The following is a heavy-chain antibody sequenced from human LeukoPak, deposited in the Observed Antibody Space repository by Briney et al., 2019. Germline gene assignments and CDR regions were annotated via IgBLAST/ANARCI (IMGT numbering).Heavy chain of an antibody. V-gene: IGHV1-2*06. J-gene: IGHJ4*02. CDR1: GYSFSDYC. CDR3: ARGRTTTDY. D-gene: IGHD1-1*01. CDR2: IDPNRGGT. Sequence: ASVRVSCKTSGYSFSDYCMHWVRQAPGQGLEWMGRIDPNRGGTNYAQKFQGRVTVTRDTSISTVYMELRSLRSDDTAVYYCARGRTTTDYWGQGTLVTVSS.